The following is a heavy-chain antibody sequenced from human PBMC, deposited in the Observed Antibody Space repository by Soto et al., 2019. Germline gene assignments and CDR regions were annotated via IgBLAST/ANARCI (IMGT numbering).Heavy chain of an antibody. CDR1: GFTFSDYW. Sequence: VQLVESGGGLVQPGGSLRLSCAASGFTFSDYWMHWVRQAPGKGLEWVSRIVNDGSSTTYADSVKGRFTISRDNAKNTLYLQMNSLRVDDTAVYFCARETRGTYYDDYWGQGTLVTVSS. CDR2: IVNDGSST. V-gene: IGHV3-74*03. D-gene: IGHD3-16*01. J-gene: IGHJ4*02. CDR3: ARETRGTYYDDY.